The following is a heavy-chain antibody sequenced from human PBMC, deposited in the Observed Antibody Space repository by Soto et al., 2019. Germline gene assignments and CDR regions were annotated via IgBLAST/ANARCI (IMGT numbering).Heavy chain of an antibody. D-gene: IGHD3-22*01. CDR2: IYYSGST. J-gene: IGHJ4*02. V-gene: IGHV4-59*08. CDR1: GVSITSYY. CDR3: ARAAPTYYYDSSGYYYDYFDY. Sequence: SETLSLTCTVSGVSITSYYWSWIRQPPGKGLEWIGYIYYSGSTYYNPSLKSRVTISVDTSKNQFSLKLSSVTAADTAVYYCARAAPTYYYDSSGYYYDYFDYWGQGTLVTVSS.